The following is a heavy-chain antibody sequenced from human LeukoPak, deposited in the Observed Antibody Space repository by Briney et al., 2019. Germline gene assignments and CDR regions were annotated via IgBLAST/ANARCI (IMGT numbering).Heavy chain of an antibody. J-gene: IGHJ4*02. Sequence: GEPLKISCKGSGYSFTSYLTGWVRQIPGKGLEWMGIIYPGDSDTTYSPSFQGQVTISADKSLSTAYLQWSSLKAPDPAMYYCAGLPYDSSGYSDYWGQGTLVTVSP. D-gene: IGHD3-22*01. V-gene: IGHV5-51*01. CDR2: IYPGDSDT. CDR1: GYSFTSYL. CDR3: AGLPYDSSGYSDY.